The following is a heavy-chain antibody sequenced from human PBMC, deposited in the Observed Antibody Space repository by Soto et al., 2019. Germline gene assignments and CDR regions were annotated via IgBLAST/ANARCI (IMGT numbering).Heavy chain of an antibody. D-gene: IGHD4-17*01. Sequence: SETLSLTCAVYGGSFSGDYWSWIRQPPGKGLEWIGEINHSGSTNYNPSLKSRVTISVDTSKNQFSLKLSSVTAADTAVYYCARGRRGGDYGGYFQHWGQGTLVTVSS. CDR3: ARGRRGGDYGGYFQH. CDR2: INHSGST. CDR1: GGSFSGDY. J-gene: IGHJ1*01. V-gene: IGHV4-34*01.